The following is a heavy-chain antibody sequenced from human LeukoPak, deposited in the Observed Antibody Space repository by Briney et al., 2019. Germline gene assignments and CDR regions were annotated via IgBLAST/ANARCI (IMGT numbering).Heavy chain of an antibody. Sequence: SETLSPTCTVSRGSISSYYWSWIRQPAGKGLEWIGRIYSSGSSNYNPSLKSRVTMSVDTSKNQFSLKLSSVTAADTAVYYCARDRYGGIIDYWGQGTLVTVSS. D-gene: IGHD1-1*01. CDR2: IYSSGSS. J-gene: IGHJ4*02. CDR3: ARDRYGGIIDY. V-gene: IGHV4-4*07. CDR1: RGSISSYY.